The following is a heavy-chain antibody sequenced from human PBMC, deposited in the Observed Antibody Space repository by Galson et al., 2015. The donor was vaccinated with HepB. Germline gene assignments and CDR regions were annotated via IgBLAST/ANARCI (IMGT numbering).Heavy chain of an antibody. D-gene: IGHD6-13*01. CDR3: TLLAAAGLYYFDY. J-gene: IGHJ4*02. V-gene: IGHV3-73*01. Sequence: SLRLSCAASGFTFSGSAMHWVRQASGKGLEWVGRIRSKANSYATAYAASVKGRFTISRDDSKNTAYLQMNSLKTEDTAVYYRTLLAAAGLYYFDYWGQGTLVTVSS. CDR1: GFTFSGSA. CDR2: IRSKANSYAT.